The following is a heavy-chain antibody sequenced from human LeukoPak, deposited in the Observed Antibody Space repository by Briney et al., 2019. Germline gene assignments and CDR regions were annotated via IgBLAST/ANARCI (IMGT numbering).Heavy chain of an antibody. J-gene: IGHJ5*02. CDR2: INPSGGST. Sequence: ASVKVSCKASGYTFTSYYMHWGRQAPGQRLEWMGIINPSGGSTSYAQKFQGRVTMTRDTSTSTVYMELSSLRSEDTAVYYCARGYCSGGSCYRGHNWFDPWGREPWSPSPQ. D-gene: IGHD2-15*01. V-gene: IGHV1-46*01. CDR3: ARGYCSGGSCYRGHNWFDP. CDR1: GYTFTSYY.